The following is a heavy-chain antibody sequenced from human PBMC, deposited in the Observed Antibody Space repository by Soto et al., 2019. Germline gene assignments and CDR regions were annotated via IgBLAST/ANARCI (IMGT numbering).Heavy chain of an antibody. V-gene: IGHV4-59*01. CDR3: AKYRSSDSEAYTFQY. J-gene: IGHJ4*02. D-gene: IGHD2-21*01. CDR2: IYYTGDT. CDR1: GDTISGYY. Sequence: SETLSLTCALSGDTISGYYWSWIRQSPGKGLEWIGFIYYTGDTNYNPSLKSRVTMSVYTTKNQFSLRLSSVTAADTAVYFLAKYRSSDSEAYTFQYWGPGSMVTVSS.